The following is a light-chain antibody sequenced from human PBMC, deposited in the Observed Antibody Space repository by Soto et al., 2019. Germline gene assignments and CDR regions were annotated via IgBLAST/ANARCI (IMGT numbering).Light chain of an antibody. CDR2: LESSGSY. CDR1: SGHSSYI. Sequence: QSVLPQSSSASASLGSSVKLTCTLSSGHSSYIIAWHQQQPGKAPLYLMHLESSGSYNKGSGVPDRFSGSSSGADRYLTIFSLQSEDEADYYCETWASYTQVFGGGTKLTVL. CDR3: ETWASYTQV. V-gene: IGLV4-60*03. J-gene: IGLJ2*01.